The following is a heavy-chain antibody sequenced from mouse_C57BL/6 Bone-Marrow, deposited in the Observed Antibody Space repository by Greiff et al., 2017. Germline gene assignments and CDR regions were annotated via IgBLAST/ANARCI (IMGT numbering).Heavy chain of an antibody. CDR3: ARDHYYGSSSYYFDY. CDR2: IYPGSGST. CDR1: GYTFTSYW. J-gene: IGHJ2*01. D-gene: IGHD1-1*01. V-gene: IGHV1-55*01. Sequence: QVQLKQPGAELVKPGASVKMSCKASGYTFTSYWITWVKQRPGQGLEWIGDIYPGSGSTNYNEKFKSKATLTVDTSASTAYMQLSSLTSEDSAVYYCARDHYYGSSSYYFDYWGQGTTLTVSS.